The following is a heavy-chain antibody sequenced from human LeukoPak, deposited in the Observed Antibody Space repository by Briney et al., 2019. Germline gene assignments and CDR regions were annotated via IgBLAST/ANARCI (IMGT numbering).Heavy chain of an antibody. CDR1: GFTFSSYS. J-gene: IGHJ4*02. D-gene: IGHD4-17*01. V-gene: IGHV3-48*04. CDR3: ARDYGDEYYFDY. Sequence: PGGSLRLSCAASGFTFSSYSMNWVRQAPGKGLEWVSYISSSSTIYYADSVKGRFTISRDNAKNSLYLQMNSLRAEDTAVYYCARDYGDEYYFDYWGQGTLVTVSS. CDR2: ISSSSTI.